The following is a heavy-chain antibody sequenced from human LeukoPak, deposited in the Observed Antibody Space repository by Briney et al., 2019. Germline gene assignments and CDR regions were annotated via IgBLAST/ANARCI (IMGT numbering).Heavy chain of an antibody. V-gene: IGHV1-69-2*01. J-gene: IGHJ4*02. CDR3: ATTGMGY. CDR1: GYTFTDYY. D-gene: IGHD1-14*01. Sequence: ASVKISCKVSGYTFTDYYMHWVQQAPGRGLEWMGLVDPEDGGTIYAEKFQGRVTITADTSTATAYMELSRLSFEEPAVYSFATTGMGYWGQGTLVTVSS. CDR2: VDPEDGGT.